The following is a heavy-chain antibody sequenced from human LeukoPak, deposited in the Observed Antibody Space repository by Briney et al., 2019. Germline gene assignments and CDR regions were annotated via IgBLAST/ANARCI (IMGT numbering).Heavy chain of an antibody. CDR2: ISYDGSNK. D-gene: IGHD1-1*01. V-gene: IGHV3-30-3*01. J-gene: IGHJ3*02. CDR3: ARDRSAYNWNDVKASDI. Sequence: GGSLRLSCAASGFTFSSYAMHWVRQAPGKGLEWVAVISYDGSNKYYADSVKGRFTISRDNSKNTLYLQMNSLRAEDTAVYYCARDRSAYNWNDVKASDIWGQGTMVTVSS. CDR1: GFTFSSYA.